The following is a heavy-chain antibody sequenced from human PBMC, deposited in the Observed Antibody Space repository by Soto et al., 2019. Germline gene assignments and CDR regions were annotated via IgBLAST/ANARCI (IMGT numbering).Heavy chain of an antibody. Sequence: PGGSLRLSCAASGFTFSSYAMHWVRQAPGKGLEWVAVISYDGSNKYYADSVKGRFTISRDNSKNTLYLQMNSLRAEDTAVYYCTTDDPINNCWGQGTLVTVSS. V-gene: IGHV3-30-3*01. CDR2: ISYDGSNK. CDR1: GFTFSSYA. CDR3: TTDDPINNC. J-gene: IGHJ4*02.